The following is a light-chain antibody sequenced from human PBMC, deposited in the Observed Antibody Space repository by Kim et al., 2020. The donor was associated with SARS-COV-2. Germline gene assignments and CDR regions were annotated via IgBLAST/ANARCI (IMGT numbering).Light chain of an antibody. CDR3: QQYNNWPPFT. CDR1: QSVSSN. Sequence: STGERATISCRASQSVSSNLAWYQQKPGQAPRLLIYGASTRATGIPARFSGSGSGTEFTLTISSLQSEDFAVYYCQQYNNWPPFTFGPGTKVDIK. CDR2: GAS. J-gene: IGKJ3*01. V-gene: IGKV3-15*01.